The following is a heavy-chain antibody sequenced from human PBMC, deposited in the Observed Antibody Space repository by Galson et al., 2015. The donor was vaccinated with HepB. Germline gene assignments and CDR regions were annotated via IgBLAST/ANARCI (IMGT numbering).Heavy chain of an antibody. CDR3: AKDRGIAVLPKTDED. Sequence: SLRLSCAASGFTFSSYNMNWVRQAPGKGLEWVSSISSGSSYIYYADSVRGQFTISRDNAKNSLYLQMNSLRAEDTAVYYCAKDRGIAVLPKTDEDWGQGTLVTVSS. D-gene: IGHD6-19*01. CDR2: ISSGSSYI. J-gene: IGHJ4*02. CDR1: GFTFSSYN. V-gene: IGHV3-21*04.